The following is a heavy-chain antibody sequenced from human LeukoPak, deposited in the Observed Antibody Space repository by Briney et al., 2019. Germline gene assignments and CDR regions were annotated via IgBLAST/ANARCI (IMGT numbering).Heavy chain of an antibody. D-gene: IGHD6-19*01. CDR1: GYSFTSYW. CDR3: ARLRGSGWYWGGMDV. CDR2: IDPSDSYT. Sequence: GESLKISCKGSGYSFTSYWISWVRQMPGKGLEWMGRIDPSDSYTNYSPSFQGHVTISADKSISTAYLQWSSLKASDTAMYYCARLRGSGWYWGGMDVWGKGITVTVSS. V-gene: IGHV5-10-1*01. J-gene: IGHJ6*04.